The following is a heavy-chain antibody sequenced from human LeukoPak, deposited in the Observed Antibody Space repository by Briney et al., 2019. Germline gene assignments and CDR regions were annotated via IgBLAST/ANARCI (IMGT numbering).Heavy chain of an antibody. CDR2: IYYSGST. CDR3: ASTADSSSHDY. CDR1: GGSISSYY. Sequence: PSETLSLTCTVSGGSISSYYWSWIRQPPGKGLEWIGYIYYSGSTNYNPSLKSRVTISVDTSKNQFSLKLSSVTAADTAVYYCASTADSSSHDYWGQGTLVTVSS. V-gene: IGHV4-59*01. J-gene: IGHJ4*02. D-gene: IGHD6-6*01.